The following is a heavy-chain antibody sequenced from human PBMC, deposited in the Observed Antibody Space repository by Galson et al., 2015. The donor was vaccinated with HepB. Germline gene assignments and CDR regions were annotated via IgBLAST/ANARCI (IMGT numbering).Heavy chain of an antibody. D-gene: IGHD4-17*01. CDR2: VSGSGDHT. Sequence: SLRLSCAASGFTFSSYGMHWVRQAPGKGLEWVSGVSGSGDHTYYADSVKGRFTISRDNSKNTVFLQMNSLRAEDTALYYCAKDYGDPNWYFDLWGRGTLVTVSS. CDR1: GFTFSSYG. J-gene: IGHJ2*01. V-gene: IGHV3-23*01. CDR3: AKDYGDPNWYFDL.